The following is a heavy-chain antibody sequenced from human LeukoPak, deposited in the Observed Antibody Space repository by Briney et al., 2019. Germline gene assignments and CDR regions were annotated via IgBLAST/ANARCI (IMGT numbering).Heavy chain of an antibody. Sequence: SETLSLTCTVSGGSVTDYYWSWIRQSPGKGLEWIGYIYYTGTSYNPSLKSRVTISADTSKNQFSLKLISVTAADTAVYYCASRKLGNDCWGQGTLVTVSS. D-gene: IGHD7-27*01. CDR1: GGSVTDYY. V-gene: IGHV4-59*02. CDR3: ASRKLGNDC. J-gene: IGHJ4*02. CDR2: IYYTGT.